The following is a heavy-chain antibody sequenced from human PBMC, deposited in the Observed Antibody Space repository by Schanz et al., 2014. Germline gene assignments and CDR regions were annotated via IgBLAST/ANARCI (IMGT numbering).Heavy chain of an antibody. CDR2: ISASGGST. J-gene: IGHJ6*02. D-gene: IGHD2-15*01. Sequence: EGQLLESGGGLIQPGGSLRLSCAASGFTFSSYAMSWVRQAPGKGLEWVLTISASGGSTYYADSVKGRFTISRDNSKNILYLQMNSLRAEDTAVYYCAKARRKSNCSGGRCFHYSYYGMDVWGQGTTVTVSS. CDR1: GFTFSSYA. V-gene: IGHV3-23*01. CDR3: AKARRKSNCSGGRCFHYSYYGMDV.